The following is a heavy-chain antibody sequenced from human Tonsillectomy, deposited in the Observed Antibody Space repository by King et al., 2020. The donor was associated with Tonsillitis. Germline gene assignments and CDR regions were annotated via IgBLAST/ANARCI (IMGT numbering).Heavy chain of an antibody. CDR1: GGSISSGGYY. CDR2: IYYSGST. J-gene: IGHJ6*03. D-gene: IGHD2-2*01. Sequence: VQLVESGPGLVKPSQTLSLTCTVSGGSISSGGYYRSWIRQHPGKGLEWIGYIYYSGSTYYNPSLKCRVTISVDTSKNQFSLKLSSVTAADTAVYYCARLVWYQLLGNYYYYYYMDVWGKGTTVTVSS. V-gene: IGHV4-31*03. CDR3: ARLVWYQLLGNYYYYYYMDV.